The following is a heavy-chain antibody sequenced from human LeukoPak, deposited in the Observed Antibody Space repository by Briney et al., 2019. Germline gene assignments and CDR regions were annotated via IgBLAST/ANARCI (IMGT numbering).Heavy chain of an antibody. CDR1: GGSFSGYY. CDR2: IHYSGST. CDR3: ARVRCSGGSCPYYYYYYMDV. V-gene: IGHV4-34*01. D-gene: IGHD2-15*01. J-gene: IGHJ6*03. Sequence: PSETLSLTCAVYGGSFSGYYWAWIRQPPGKGLEWIGSIHYSGSTYYNPSLQSRVTISIDTFKNQFSLKLRFVTAADTAVYYCARVRCSGGSCPYYYYYYMDVWGKGTTVTVSS.